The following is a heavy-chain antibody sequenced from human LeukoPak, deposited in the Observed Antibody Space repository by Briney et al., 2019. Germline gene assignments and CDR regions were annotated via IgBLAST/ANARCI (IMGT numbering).Heavy chain of an antibody. CDR1: GGSISSGDYY. V-gene: IGHV4-30-4*01. D-gene: IGHD6-13*01. CDR2: IYYSGST. J-gene: IGHJ4*02. Sequence: PSETLSLTCTVSGGSISSGDYYWSWIRQPPGKGLEWIGYIYYSGSTYYNPSLKSRVTISVDTSKNQFSLKLSSVTAADTAVYYCARESRGQLVYFDYWGQGTLVTVSS. CDR3: ARESRGQLVYFDY.